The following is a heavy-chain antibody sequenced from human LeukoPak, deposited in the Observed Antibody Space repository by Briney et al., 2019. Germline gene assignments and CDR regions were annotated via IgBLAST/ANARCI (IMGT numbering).Heavy chain of an antibody. D-gene: IGHD3-22*01. Sequence: ASVKVSCKTSGYTFTNYGMHWVRQAPGQRLEWMGWINGGNGNAKYSQNFQGRVTIIRATSASTAYMELSSLRSEDTAVYYCARVPLHDSSGHYYPHWGQGTLVTVSS. V-gene: IGHV1-3*01. CDR2: INGGNGNA. CDR3: ARVPLHDSSGHYYPH. J-gene: IGHJ1*01. CDR1: GYTFTNYG.